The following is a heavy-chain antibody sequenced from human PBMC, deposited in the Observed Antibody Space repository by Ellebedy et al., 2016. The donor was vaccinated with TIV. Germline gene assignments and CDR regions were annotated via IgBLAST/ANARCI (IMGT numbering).Heavy chain of an antibody. Sequence: MPSETLSLTCTLPGGSISSGDYYWSWIRQPPGKGLEWIGYIYYSGSTYYNPSLKSRVTISVDTSKNQFSLKLSSVTAADTAVYYCARDVGPLWFGELSLDYWGQGTLVTVSS. D-gene: IGHD3-10*01. CDR3: ARDVGPLWFGELSLDY. CDR1: GGSISSGDYY. V-gene: IGHV4-30-4*01. J-gene: IGHJ4*02. CDR2: IYYSGST.